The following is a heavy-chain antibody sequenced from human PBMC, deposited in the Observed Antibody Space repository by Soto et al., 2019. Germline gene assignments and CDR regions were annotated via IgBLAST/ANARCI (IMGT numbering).Heavy chain of an antibody. CDR3: ARPYCGTNSCHNWFDP. CDR1: GYTFSGYY. D-gene: IGHD2-2*01. V-gene: IGHV1-2*02. CDR2: INPNSGGT. J-gene: IGHJ5*02. Sequence: ASVKVSCKASGYTFSGYYIHWLRQAPGQGLEWMGWINPNSGGTNYAQKFQGRVTVTRDTPTSTAYMELSRLTSDDTAVYYCARPYCGTNSCHNWFDPWGQGTLVTVSS.